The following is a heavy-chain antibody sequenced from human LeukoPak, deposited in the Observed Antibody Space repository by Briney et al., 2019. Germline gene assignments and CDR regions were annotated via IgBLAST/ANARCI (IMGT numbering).Heavy chain of an antibody. CDR2: ISAYNGNT. CDR1: GYTFTSYG. J-gene: IGHJ4*02. Sequence: GASVKVSCKASGYTFTSYGISWVRQAPGQGLEWMGWISAYNGNTNYAQKLQGRVTMTTDTSTSTAYMELRSLRSDDTAVYYCARARQGVVIREAFDCWGQGTLVTVSS. D-gene: IGHD3-3*01. V-gene: IGHV1-18*01. CDR3: ARARQGVVIREAFDC.